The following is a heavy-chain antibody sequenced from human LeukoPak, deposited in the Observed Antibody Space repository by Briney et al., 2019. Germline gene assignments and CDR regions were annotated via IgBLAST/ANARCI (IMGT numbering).Heavy chain of an antibody. CDR1: GFTFSSYA. V-gene: IGHV3-23*01. CDR3: ARDSSSWYFSSSEYFQH. CDR2: ISGSGGST. Sequence: PGGSLRLSCAASGFTFSSYAMSWVRQAPGKGLEWVSAISGSGGSTYYADSVKGRFTISRDNAKNSLYLQMNSLRAEDTAVYYCARDSSSWYFSSSEYFQHWGQGTLVTVSS. D-gene: IGHD6-13*01. J-gene: IGHJ1*01.